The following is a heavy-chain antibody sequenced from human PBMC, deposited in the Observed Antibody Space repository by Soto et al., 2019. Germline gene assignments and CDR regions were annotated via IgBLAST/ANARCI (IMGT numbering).Heavy chain of an antibody. J-gene: IGHJ6*02. Sequence: ASVKVSCKASGYTFTSYDINWVRQATGQGLEWMEWMNPNSGNTGYAQKFQGRVTMTRNTSISTAYMELSSLRSEDTAVYYCARGLRYSNYGDYYYGMDVWGQGTTVTVSS. V-gene: IGHV1-8*01. CDR2: MNPNSGNT. CDR3: ARGLRYSNYGDYYYGMDV. CDR1: GYTFTSYD. D-gene: IGHD4-4*01.